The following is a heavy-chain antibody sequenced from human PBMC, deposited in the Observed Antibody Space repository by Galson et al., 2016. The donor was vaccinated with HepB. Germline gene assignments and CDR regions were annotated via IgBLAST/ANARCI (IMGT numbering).Heavy chain of an antibody. J-gene: IGHJ4*02. CDR1: GFIVSSHY. V-gene: IGHV3-53*01. Sequence: SLRLSCAASGFIVSSHYMNWVRQAPGKGLEWVSIIYSGGATYYADSVKGRFTISRDNPKNTVYLQMNSLRDEDTAVYYCARDTGRIAAAGHLDSWGQGTLVTVSS. CDR2: IYSGGAT. D-gene: IGHD6-13*01. CDR3: ARDTGRIAAAGHLDS.